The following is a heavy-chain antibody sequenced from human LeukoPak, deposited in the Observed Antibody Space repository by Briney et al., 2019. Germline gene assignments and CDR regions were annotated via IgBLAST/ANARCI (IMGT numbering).Heavy chain of an antibody. CDR3: ATGRDGYNSGWYFDL. D-gene: IGHD5-24*01. Sequence: GGSLRLSCAASGFTFSSYEMNWVRQAPGKGLEWVSYISSSGSTIYYADSVKGRFTISRDNAKNSLYLQMNSLRAEDTAVYYCATGRDGYNSGWYFDLWGRGTLVTVSS. V-gene: IGHV3-48*03. J-gene: IGHJ2*01. CDR2: ISSSGSTI. CDR1: GFTFSSYE.